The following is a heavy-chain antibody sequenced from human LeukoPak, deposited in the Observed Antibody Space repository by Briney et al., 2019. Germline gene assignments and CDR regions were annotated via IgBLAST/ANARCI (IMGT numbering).Heavy chain of an antibody. J-gene: IGHJ4*02. D-gene: IGHD6-13*01. Sequence: ASVTVSCKASGYTFTSYVINWVRQAPGQGLEWMGWMNPNSGNTGYAQKFQGRVTMTRNTSISTAYMELSSLRSEDTAVYYCAVVSYSSSWYYFDYWGQGTLVTVSS. CDR1: GYTFTSYV. CDR3: AVVSYSSSWYYFDY. CDR2: MNPNSGNT. V-gene: IGHV1-8*01.